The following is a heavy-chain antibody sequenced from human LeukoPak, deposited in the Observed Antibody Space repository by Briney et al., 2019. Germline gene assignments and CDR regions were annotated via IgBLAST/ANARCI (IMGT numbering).Heavy chain of an antibody. J-gene: IGHJ4*02. CDR1: GFTFSTYG. CDR3: AKDLIGVVVIRAGY. D-gene: IGHD3-22*01. V-gene: IGHV3-30*02. CDR2: IRYVGINK. Sequence: GGSLRLSCAASGFTFSTYGMHWVRQAPGKGLEWVSFIRYVGINKYYADSVKGRFTISRDNSKNTLYLQMNSLRAEDTAVYYCAKDLIGVVVIRAGYWGQGTLVTVSS.